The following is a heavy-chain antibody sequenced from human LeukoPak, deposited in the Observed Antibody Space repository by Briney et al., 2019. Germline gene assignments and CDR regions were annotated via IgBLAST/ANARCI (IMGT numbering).Heavy chain of an antibody. CDR1: GGTFSSYA. Sequence: ASVKVSCKASGGTFSSYAISWVRQAPGQGLEWMGGIIPIFGTANYAQKFQGRVTITADESTSTAYMELSSLRSDDTAVYYCARSFSSSWYDGPYYFDYWGQGTLVTVSS. CDR3: ARSFSSSWYDGPYYFDY. D-gene: IGHD6-13*01. J-gene: IGHJ4*02. CDR2: IIPIFGTA. V-gene: IGHV1-69*13.